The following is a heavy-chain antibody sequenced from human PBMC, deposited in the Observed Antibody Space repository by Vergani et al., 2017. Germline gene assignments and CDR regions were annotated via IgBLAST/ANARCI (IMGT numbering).Heavy chain of an antibody. Sequence: QITLKESGPTLVKPTQTLTLPCTFSGFSLNTRGVSVAWIRQPPGKALDWLDLTYWNDDQHYSPSLNNSVTITKDTSNSQMVLTMTNMDYVDTGTYYCVYRKTECGTTGCFYPFYHYYYMDVWGKGTMVTVSS. J-gene: IGHJ6*03. V-gene: IGHV2-5*04. D-gene: IGHD1-7*01. CDR3: VYRKTECGTTGCFYPFYHYYYMDV. CDR2: TYWNDDQ. CDR1: GFSLNTRGVS.